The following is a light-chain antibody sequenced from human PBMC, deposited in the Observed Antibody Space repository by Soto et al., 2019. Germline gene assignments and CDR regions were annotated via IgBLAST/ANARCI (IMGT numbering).Light chain of an antibody. CDR1: SGHNTYT. V-gene: IGLV4-60*03. Sequence: QAVVTQSSSASASLGSSVKLTCTLSSGHNTYTIAWHQQQPGKAPRYLMKLERSGSYDKGSGVPDRFSGSSSGADRYLTISNLQSEDEADYYCETWDSNTHTVFGVGTQLTVL. CDR2: LERSGSY. J-gene: IGLJ7*01. CDR3: ETWDSNTHTV.